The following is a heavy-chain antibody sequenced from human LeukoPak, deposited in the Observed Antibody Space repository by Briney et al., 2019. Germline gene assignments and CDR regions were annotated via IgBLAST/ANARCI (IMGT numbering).Heavy chain of an antibody. D-gene: IGHD3-10*01. CDR1: GFIFSSYS. CDR2: ISETSRTI. CDR3: ARDPDLPLVRAFDY. V-gene: IGHV3-48*01. J-gene: IGHJ4*02. Sequence: GGSLRLSCAASGFIFSSYSMNWVRQAPGQGLEWVSYISETSRTIYYAASVEGRFTISRDNAKNSLFLQMNSLRADDTAVYYCARDPDLPLVRAFDYWSQGILVTVSS.